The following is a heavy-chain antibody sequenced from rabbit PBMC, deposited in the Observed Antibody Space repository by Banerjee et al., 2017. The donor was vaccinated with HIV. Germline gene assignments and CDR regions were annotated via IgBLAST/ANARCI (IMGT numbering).Heavy chain of an antibody. CDR1: GFSFSSSYW. Sequence: QEQLEESGGDLVKPEGSLTLTCTASGFSFSSSYWMCWVRQAPGKGLEWIACIYTGGSGSTYYASWAKGPFTISKTSSTTVTLQMTSLTAADTATYFCARDLAGVIGWNFNLWGPGTLVTVS. D-gene: IGHD4-1*01. J-gene: IGHJ4*01. CDR3: ARDLAGVIGWNFNL. CDR2: IYTGGSGST. V-gene: IGHV1S45*01.